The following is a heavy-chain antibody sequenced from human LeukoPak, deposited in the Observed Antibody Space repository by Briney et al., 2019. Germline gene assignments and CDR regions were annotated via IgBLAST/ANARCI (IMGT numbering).Heavy chain of an antibody. V-gene: IGHV3-23*01. J-gene: IGHJ6*03. CDR3: AKTQNWNYISYYYYYMDV. D-gene: IGHD1-7*01. Sequence: GGSLRLSCATSGFNFWNFVVNWVRQAPGKGLEWVSAISGIGDEAYYRDSVKGRFTISKDSGDDTVYLEMNNLTVADTAVYYCAKTQNWNYISYYYYYMDVWGKGTAVTVSS. CDR1: GFNFWNFV. CDR2: ISGIGDEA.